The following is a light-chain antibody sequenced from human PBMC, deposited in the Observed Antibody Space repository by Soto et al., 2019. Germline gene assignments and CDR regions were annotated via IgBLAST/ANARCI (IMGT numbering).Light chain of an antibody. Sequence: EIVLTQSPGTLSLSPGERATLSCRASQSVSGNYLVWYQQKPGQAPRLLIYGASSRATGIPDRFSGSGSGKDFTLTISRLEPEDFAVYYCQQYGSSRALTFGGGTKVEI. J-gene: IGKJ4*01. V-gene: IGKV3-20*01. CDR2: GAS. CDR1: QSVSGNY. CDR3: QQYGSSRALT.